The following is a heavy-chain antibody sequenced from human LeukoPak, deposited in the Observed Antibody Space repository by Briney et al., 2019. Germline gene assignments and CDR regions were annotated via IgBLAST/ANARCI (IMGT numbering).Heavy chain of an antibody. D-gene: IGHD2-15*01. CDR1: GGSLSSYY. Sequence: PSETLSLTCTVSGGSLSSYYWSWIRQPPGKGLEWIGYIYYSGSTNYNPSLKSRVTISVDTSKNQFSLKLSSVTAADTAVYYCARLGYCSGGSCYRKYYYYGMDVWGQGTTVTVS. V-gene: IGHV4-59*01. J-gene: IGHJ6*02. CDR2: IYYSGST. CDR3: ARLGYCSGGSCYRKYYYYGMDV.